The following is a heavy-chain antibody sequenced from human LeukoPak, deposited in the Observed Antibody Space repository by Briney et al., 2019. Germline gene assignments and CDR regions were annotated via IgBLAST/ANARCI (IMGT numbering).Heavy chain of an antibody. Sequence: ASVKVSCKASGYTFTGYYMHWVRQAPGQGFEWMGCINPNSGGTNFAQNFQGRVTMTRDTSISTAYMELSRLRSDDTAVYYCARGSDDFWSGYSPSYWGQGTLVTVSS. V-gene: IGHV1-2*02. CDR2: INPNSGGT. D-gene: IGHD3-3*01. J-gene: IGHJ4*02. CDR3: ARGSDDFWSGYSPSY. CDR1: GYTFTGYY.